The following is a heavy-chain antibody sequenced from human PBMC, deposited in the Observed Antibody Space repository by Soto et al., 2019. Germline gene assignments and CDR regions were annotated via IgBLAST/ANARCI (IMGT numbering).Heavy chain of an antibody. CDR2: IYYSGST. CDR3: ATRGAAAAHPNDAFDI. J-gene: IGHJ3*02. D-gene: IGHD6-13*01. Sequence: SETLSLTCTVSGGSISSYYWSWIRQPPGKGLEWIGYIYYSGSTNYNPSLKSRVTISVDTSKNQFSLKLSSVTAADTAVYYCATRGAAAAHPNDAFDIWGQGTMVTVSS. CDR1: GGSISSYY. V-gene: IGHV4-59*08.